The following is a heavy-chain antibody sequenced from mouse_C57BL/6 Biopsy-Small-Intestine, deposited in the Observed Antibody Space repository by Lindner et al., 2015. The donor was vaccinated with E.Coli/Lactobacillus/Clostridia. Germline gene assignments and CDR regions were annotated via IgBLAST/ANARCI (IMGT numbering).Heavy chain of an antibody. CDR1: GYTFTYYA. J-gene: IGHJ4*01. V-gene: IGHV1-84*02. CDR3: ARDKRGGYEYDPATNWFDP. Sequence: SVKVSCKASGYTFTYYAVHWLRQAPGQSLEWMGWINTDYGNVRYSEKFQGRVTITRDTSASTAYMELSSLRSEDTAVYYCARDKRGGYEYDPATNWFDPWGQGTLVSVSS. D-gene: IGHD4-1*02. CDR2: INTDYGNV.